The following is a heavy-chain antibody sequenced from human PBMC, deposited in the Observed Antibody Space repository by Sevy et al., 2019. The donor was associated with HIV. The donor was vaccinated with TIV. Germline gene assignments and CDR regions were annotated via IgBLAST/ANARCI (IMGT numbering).Heavy chain of an antibody. Sequence: GGSLRLSCAASGFTFSAYSMNWVRQAPGKGLEWISYMRSSTATTYYADSVKGRFTVSGDNPKNSVSLQMNSLRDEDTAVYYCARVPGRDSSGYYGGMDVWGQWTTVTVSS. J-gene: IGHJ6*02. V-gene: IGHV3-48*02. CDR2: MRSSTATT. CDR1: GFTFSAYS. D-gene: IGHD3-22*01. CDR3: ARVPGRDSSGYYGGMDV.